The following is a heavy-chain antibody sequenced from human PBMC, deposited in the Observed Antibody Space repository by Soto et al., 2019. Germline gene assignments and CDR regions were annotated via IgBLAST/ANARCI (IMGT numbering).Heavy chain of an antibody. Sequence: QVQLVESGGGVVQPGRSLRLSCAASGFTFSSYAMHWVRQAPGKGLALVAVISYEGSNKYYADSVKGRFTISRDNSKNALYLRMTSLRSGDTAVYYCARDQLGIAVAEYFDYCGQGTLVTVSS. J-gene: IGHJ4*02. CDR1: GFTFSSYA. CDR2: ISYEGSNK. V-gene: IGHV3-30-3*01. D-gene: IGHD6-19*01. CDR3: ARDQLGIAVAEYFDY.